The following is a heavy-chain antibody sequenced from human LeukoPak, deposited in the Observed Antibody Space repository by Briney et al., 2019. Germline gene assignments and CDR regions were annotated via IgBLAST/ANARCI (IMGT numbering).Heavy chain of an antibody. D-gene: IGHD5-18*01. CDR3: ARDKRHSYGRYFDP. CDR2: MQSTGNS. CDR1: GDSISTYH. J-gene: IGHJ4*02. V-gene: IGHV4-59*01. Sequence: PSETLSLTCSVSGDSISTYHWNWIRKPPGKGLEWIGYMQSTGNSNSNPSLKNRVNIFVDMSKNQFVLNLRSVTAADTAVYYCARDKRHSYGRYFDPWGQGMLVTVSS.